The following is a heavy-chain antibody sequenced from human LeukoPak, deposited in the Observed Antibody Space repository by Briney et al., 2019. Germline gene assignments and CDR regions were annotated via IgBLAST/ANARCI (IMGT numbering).Heavy chain of an antibody. CDR2: IYSGGST. D-gene: IGHD3-9*01. CDR1: FTVSSNY. V-gene: IGHV3-53*04. Sequence: GGSLETLLCSLWFTVSSNYMSWVRQAPGKGLEWVSVIYSGGSTYYADSVKGRFTISRHNSKNTLYLQMNSLRAEDTAVYYCARETHYYDILTGYYRSGMDVWGQGTTVTVSS. J-gene: IGHJ6*02. CDR3: ARETHYYDILTGYYRSGMDV.